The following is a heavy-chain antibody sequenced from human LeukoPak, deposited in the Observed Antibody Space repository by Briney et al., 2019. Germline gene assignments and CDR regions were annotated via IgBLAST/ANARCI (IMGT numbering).Heavy chain of an antibody. CDR1: GYSIRSGYY. CDR3: ARDRESSPWELLLDY. CDR2: IHRSGST. V-gene: IGHV4-38-2*02. D-gene: IGHD1-26*01. Sequence: PSETLSLTCGVSGYSIRSGYYWGWIRQSPGKGVEWIGSIHRSGSTYYNPSLKSRVTISVDKSKNQFSLKLSSVTAADTAVYYCARDRESSPWELLLDYWGQETLVTVSS. J-gene: IGHJ4*02.